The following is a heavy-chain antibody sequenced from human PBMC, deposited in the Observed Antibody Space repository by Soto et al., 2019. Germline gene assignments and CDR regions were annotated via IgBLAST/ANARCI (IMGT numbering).Heavy chain of an antibody. CDR2: IYWDDDK. CDR1: GFSLSTSGVG. V-gene: IGHV2-5*02. J-gene: IGHJ5*02. Sequence: QITLKESGPTLVKPTQTLTLTCTFSGFSLSTSGVGVGWIRQPPGKALEWLALIYWDDDKRYSPSLTSRLTITKDTSKNQVVLTMTNMDPVDTATYYCAHTRDYCSGGSGDYWFDPWGQGTLVTVSS. CDR3: AHTRDYCSGGSGDYWFDP. D-gene: IGHD2-15*01.